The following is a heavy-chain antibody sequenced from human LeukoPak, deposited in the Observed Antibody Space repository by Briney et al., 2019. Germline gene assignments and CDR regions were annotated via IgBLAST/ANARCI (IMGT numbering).Heavy chain of an antibody. V-gene: IGHV3-64D*06. CDR3: ARQRSLGYFDY. CDR1: GFTFSSYA. J-gene: IGHJ4*02. CDR2: ISSNGGST. Sequence: PGGSLRLSCSASGFTFSSYAMHWVRQAPGKGLEYVSAISSNGGSTYYADSVKGRFTISRDNSKNTLYLQMSSLRAEDTAVYYCARQRSLGYFDYWGQGTLVTVSS. D-gene: IGHD3-16*01.